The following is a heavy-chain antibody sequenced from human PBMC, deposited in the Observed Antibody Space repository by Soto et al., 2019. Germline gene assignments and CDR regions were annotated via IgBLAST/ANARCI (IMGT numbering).Heavy chain of an antibody. Sequence: EVQLLESGGGLVQPGGSLRLSCEASGFTFSTSAMSWVRQAPGKGLEWVSTISDSGSTYYADSVKGRFTSSRDNSTNTLNLQMNSLRAEYTAVFYCAKVCGEDGYFSRTSCLSYFHHGGQGTLVTVS. V-gene: IGHV3-23*01. J-gene: IGHJ4*02. CDR1: GFTFSTSA. D-gene: IGHD2-2*03. CDR2: ISDSGST. CDR3: AKVCGEDGYFSRTSCLSYFHH.